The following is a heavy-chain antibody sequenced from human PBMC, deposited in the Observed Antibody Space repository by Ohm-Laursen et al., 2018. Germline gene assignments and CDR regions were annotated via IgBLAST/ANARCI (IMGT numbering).Heavy chain of an antibody. CDR2: ISWNSGSI. CDR3: ASFNNARFFDI. J-gene: IGHJ3*02. V-gene: IGHV3-9*01. D-gene: IGHD1/OR15-1a*01. CDR1: GFTFDDYA. Sequence: SLRLSCSASGFTFDDYAMHWVRQAPGKGLEWVSGISWNSGSIGYADSVKGRFTISRDNAKNSLYLQMNSLRAEDTALYYCASFNNARFFDIWGRGTMVTVSS.